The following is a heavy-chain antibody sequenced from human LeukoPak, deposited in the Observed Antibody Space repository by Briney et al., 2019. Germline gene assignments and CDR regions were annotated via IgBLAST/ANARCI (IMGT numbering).Heavy chain of an antibody. J-gene: IGHJ4*02. V-gene: IGHV1-8*01. CDR3: AIIGRVRYNSSGYPNDY. CDR1: GYTFTSYD. D-gene: IGHD3-22*01. CDR2: MNPNSGNT. Sequence: ASVKVSCKASGYTFTSYDINWVRQATGQGLEWMGWMNPNSGNTGYAQKFQGRVTMTRSTSIGTAYMELSSLRSEDTAVYYCAIIGRVRYNSSGYPNDYWGQGTLVTVSS.